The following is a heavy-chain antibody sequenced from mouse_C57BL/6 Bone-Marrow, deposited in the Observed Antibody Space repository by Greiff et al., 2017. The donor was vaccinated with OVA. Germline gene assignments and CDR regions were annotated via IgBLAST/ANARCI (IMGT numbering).Heavy chain of an antibody. CDR3: AREGYYGAYFDV. CDR1: GFTFSSYA. J-gene: IGHJ1*03. D-gene: IGHD1-1*01. V-gene: IGHV5-4*01. CDR2: ISDGGSYT. Sequence: EVKLVESGGGLVKPGGSLKLSCAASGFTFSSYAMSWVRQTPEKRLEWVATISDGGSYTYYPDNVKGRFTISRDNAKNNLYLQMSHLKSEDTAMYYCAREGYYGAYFDVWGTGTTVTVSS.